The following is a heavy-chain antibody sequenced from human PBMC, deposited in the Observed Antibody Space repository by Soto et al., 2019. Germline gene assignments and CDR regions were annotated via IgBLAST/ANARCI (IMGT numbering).Heavy chain of an antibody. V-gene: IGHV1-46*01. CDR2: INPSGGST. J-gene: IGHJ6*02. D-gene: IGHD3-22*01. CDR3: ARESITMTTPSMDV. Sequence: ASVKVACKASGYTFTRYYMHWVRQAPGQGLEWMGIINPSGGSTSYAQKFQGRVTRTRDTSTSTVYMELSSLRSEDTAVYYCARESITMTTPSMDVWGQGTTVTVSS. CDR1: GYTFTRYY.